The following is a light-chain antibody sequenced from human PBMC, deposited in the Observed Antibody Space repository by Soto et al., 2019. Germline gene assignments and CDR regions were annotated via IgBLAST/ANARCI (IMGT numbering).Light chain of an antibody. J-gene: IGKJ4*01. V-gene: IGKV3-11*01. CDR1: QAVGNY. CDR3: QQRSSWPRA. Sequence: EIVLTQSPATLSLSPGERAALSCRASQAVGNYLVWYQQKPGQAPRLLIYDASKRATGIPDRFSGSGSGTDFTLTISSLDPEDFAVYYCQQRSSWPRAFGGGTKVEIK. CDR2: DAS.